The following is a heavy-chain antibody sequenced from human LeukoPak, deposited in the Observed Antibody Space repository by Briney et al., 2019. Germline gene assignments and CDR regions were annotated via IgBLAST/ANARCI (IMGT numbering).Heavy chain of an antibody. J-gene: IGHJ4*02. D-gene: IGHD3-10*01. Sequence: ASVKVSCKASGYTFTGYYMHWVRQAPGQGLERMGWINPNSGGTNYAQKFQGRVTMTRDTSISTAYMELSRLRSDDTAVYYCARDDPSIVRGVIIELFDYWGQGTLVTVSS. CDR2: INPNSGGT. CDR1: GYTFTGYY. V-gene: IGHV1-2*02. CDR3: ARDDPSIVRGVIIELFDY.